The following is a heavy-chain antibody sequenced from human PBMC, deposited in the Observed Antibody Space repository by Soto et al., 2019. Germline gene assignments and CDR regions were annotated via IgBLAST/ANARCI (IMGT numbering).Heavy chain of an antibody. J-gene: IGHJ4*02. V-gene: IGHV3-74*01. Sequence: GASLRLSCAASGFTFSNYLIPWIRQAPGKGLDWVSRSSYDEITTTYADSVKGRSTISRDNAKTTLFLQMNSLRAEDTAIYYCASERLCGADCYSSDNWGQGTQVTVSS. CDR2: SSYDEITT. CDR3: ASERLCGADCYSSDN. D-gene: IGHD2-21*02. CDR1: GFTFSNYL.